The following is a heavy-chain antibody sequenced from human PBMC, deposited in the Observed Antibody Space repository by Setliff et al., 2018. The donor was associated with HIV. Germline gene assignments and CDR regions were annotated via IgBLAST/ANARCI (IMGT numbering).Heavy chain of an antibody. V-gene: IGHV4-61*09. J-gene: IGHJ5*02. CDR3: ARVEEAVNGGGFDP. CDR2: IYTSGGT. CDR1: GGSISSGSYY. Sequence: SETLSLTCTVSGGSISSGSYYWSWIRQPAGKGLEWIGHIYTSGGTNYNPSLKSRVTISVDTSKNQFSLKLSSVTAVDTAVYYCARVEEAVNGGGFDPWGPGTLVTVSS. D-gene: IGHD4-17*01.